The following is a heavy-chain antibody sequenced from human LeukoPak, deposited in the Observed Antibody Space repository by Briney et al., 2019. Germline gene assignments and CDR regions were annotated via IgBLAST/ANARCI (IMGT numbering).Heavy chain of an antibody. CDR3: ASLYSSGYYDAFDI. Sequence: GGSLRLSCAASGFTFSRYSMNWVRQAPGKGLEWVSSISISSNYIYYADSVKGRFTISRDNAKNTLYLQMNSLRAEDTAVYYCASLYSSGYYDAFDIWGQGTMVTVSS. CDR2: ISISSNYI. D-gene: IGHD3-22*01. J-gene: IGHJ3*02. V-gene: IGHV3-21*01. CDR1: GFTFSRYS.